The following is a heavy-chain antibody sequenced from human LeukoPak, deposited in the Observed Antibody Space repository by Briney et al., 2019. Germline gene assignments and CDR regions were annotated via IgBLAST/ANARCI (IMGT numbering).Heavy chain of an antibody. CDR3: ATVSLAYFDY. CDR1: GFTFSSYS. V-gene: IGHV3-21*01. Sequence: GGSLRLSCAASGFTFSSYSMNWVRQAPGKGLEWVSSISSSSSYIYYADSVKGRFTISRDNAKNSLYLQMNSLRAEYTAVYYCATVSLAYFDYWGQGTLVTVSS. D-gene: IGHD3-16*01. J-gene: IGHJ4*02. CDR2: ISSSSSYI.